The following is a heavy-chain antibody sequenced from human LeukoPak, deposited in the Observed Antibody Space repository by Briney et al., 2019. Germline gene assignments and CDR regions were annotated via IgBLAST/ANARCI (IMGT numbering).Heavy chain of an antibody. Sequence: TGGSLRLSCAASGFTFSSYSMNWVRLAPGKGLEWVSSISSSSSYIYYADSVKGRFTISRDNAKNSLYLQMNSLRAEDTAVYYCAREGDYYGSGSYFNHGAFDIWGQGTMVTVSS. CDR1: GFTFSSYS. CDR3: AREGDYYGSGSYFNHGAFDI. J-gene: IGHJ3*02. D-gene: IGHD3-10*01. V-gene: IGHV3-21*01. CDR2: ISSSSSYI.